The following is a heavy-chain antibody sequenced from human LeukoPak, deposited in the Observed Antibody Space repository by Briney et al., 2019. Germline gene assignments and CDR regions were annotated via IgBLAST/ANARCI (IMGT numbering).Heavy chain of an antibody. J-gene: IGHJ4*02. CDR3: ARGGTYCGGDCYSR. CDR1: GGTFSSYA. CDR2: IIPILGIA. Sequence: GASVKVSCKASGGTFSSYAISWVRQAPGQGLEWMGRIIPILGIANYAQKFQGRVTITADKSTSTAYMELSSLRSEDTAVYHCARGGTYCGGDCYSRWGQGTLVTVSS. V-gene: IGHV1-69*04. D-gene: IGHD2-21*01.